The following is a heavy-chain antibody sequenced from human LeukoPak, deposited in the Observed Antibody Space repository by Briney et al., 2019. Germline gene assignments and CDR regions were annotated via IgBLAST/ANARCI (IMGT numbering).Heavy chain of an antibody. Sequence: ASVKVSCKASGYSFTTSGISWVRQAPGQGLEWMGWINPNSGGTNYAQKLQGRVTMTTDTSTSTAYMELSSLRSEDTAVYYCATDTRRQQLGPFHYWGQGTLVTVSS. J-gene: IGHJ4*02. CDR2: INPNSGGT. CDR3: ATDTRRQQLGPFHY. V-gene: IGHV1-18*01. D-gene: IGHD6-13*01. CDR1: GYSFTTSG.